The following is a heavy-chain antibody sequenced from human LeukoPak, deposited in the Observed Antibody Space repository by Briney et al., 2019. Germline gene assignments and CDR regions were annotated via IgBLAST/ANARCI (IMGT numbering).Heavy chain of an antibody. J-gene: IGHJ4*02. CDR2: ISYDGSYK. CDR3: AKMLNTGHAHAALDY. D-gene: IGHD2-8*02. CDR1: GFTFGTYG. V-gene: IGHV3-30*18. Sequence: GGSLRLSCAASGFTFGTYGMHWVRQSPGKGLEWVAVISYDGSYKEYADSVKGRFTVSRDNSKNTLYLQMNSLRAEDTAVYYCAKMLNTGHAHAALDYWGQGTLVTVSS.